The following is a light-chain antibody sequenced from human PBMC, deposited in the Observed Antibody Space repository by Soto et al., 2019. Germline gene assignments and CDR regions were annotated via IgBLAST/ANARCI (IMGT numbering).Light chain of an antibody. CDR3: QQYNSAPFT. V-gene: IGKV1-27*01. J-gene: IGKJ3*01. Sequence: DIQMTQSPSSLSASVGDRVTITCRASRGISNYLAWYQQKPGKVPKLLIYAASTLQSGVPSRFSGRGSGTDFTLTISSLQPEDVATYYCQQYNSAPFTFGPVTKVDIK. CDR2: AAS. CDR1: RGISNY.